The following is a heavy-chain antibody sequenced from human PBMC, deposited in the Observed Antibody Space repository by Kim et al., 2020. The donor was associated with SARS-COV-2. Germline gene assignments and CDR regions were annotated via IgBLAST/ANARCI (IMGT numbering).Heavy chain of an antibody. Sequence: GGSLRLSCAASGFTFSSYSMNWVRQAPGKGLEWVSSISSSSSYIYYADSVKGRFTISRVNAKNSLYLQMNSLRAEDTAVYYCARGVYCSSTSCYAGNLNWFDPWGQGTLVTVSS. D-gene: IGHD2-2*01. CDR3: ARGVYCSSTSCYAGNLNWFDP. CDR1: GFTFSSYS. J-gene: IGHJ5*02. CDR2: ISSSSSYI. V-gene: IGHV3-21*01.